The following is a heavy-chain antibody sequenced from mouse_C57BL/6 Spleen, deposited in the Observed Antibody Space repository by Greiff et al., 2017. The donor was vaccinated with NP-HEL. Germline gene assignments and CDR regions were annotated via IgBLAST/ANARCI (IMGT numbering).Heavy chain of an antibody. V-gene: IGHV1-82*01. D-gene: IGHD2-4*01. J-gene: IGHJ2*01. Sequence: VQLQQSGPELVKPGASVKISCKASGYAFSSSWMNWVKQRPGKGLEWIGRIYPGDGDTNYNGKFKGKATLTADKSSSTAYMQLSSLTSEDSAVYFCARGLRGYWGQGTTLTVSS. CDR3: ARGLRGY. CDR1: GYAFSSSW. CDR2: IYPGDGDT.